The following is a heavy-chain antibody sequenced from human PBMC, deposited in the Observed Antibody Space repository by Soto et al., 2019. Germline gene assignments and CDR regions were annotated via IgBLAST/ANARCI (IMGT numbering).Heavy chain of an antibody. V-gene: IGHV3-23*01. J-gene: IGHJ4*02. Sequence: GGSLKLSSAASGFTFSSYAMSWVRQAPGKGLEWVSAISGSGGSTYYADSVKGRFTISRDNSKNTLYLQMNSLRAEDTAVYYCAKPPSYYYGSGPFDYWGQGTLVTVSS. CDR2: ISGSGGST. CDR3: AKPPSYYYGSGPFDY. D-gene: IGHD3-10*01. CDR1: GFTFSSYA.